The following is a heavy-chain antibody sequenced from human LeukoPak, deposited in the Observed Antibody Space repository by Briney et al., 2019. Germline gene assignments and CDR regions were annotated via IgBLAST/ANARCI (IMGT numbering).Heavy chain of an antibody. CDR1: GFTVSSNY. CDR3: AKSPKTGFLFDY. Sequence: GGSLRLSCAASGFTVSSNYMSWVRQAPGKGLEWASVIYGGVNTVYADSVQGRFTISRDNSKNTLYLQMSSLRAEDTAVYYCAKSPKTGFLFDYWGKGTLVTVSS. V-gene: IGHV3-66*01. CDR2: IYGGVNT. J-gene: IGHJ4*02. D-gene: IGHD1-1*01.